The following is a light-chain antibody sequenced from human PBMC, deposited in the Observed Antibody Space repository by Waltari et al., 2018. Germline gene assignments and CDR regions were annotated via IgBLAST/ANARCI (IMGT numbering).Light chain of an antibody. Sequence: QSALTQPASVSGSPGQSITISCIGTSSDVGGDNYVSWYQQHPGKIPKLLIFDVSNRPSGVSNRFSGSKSGNTASLTISGLQAEDESDYYCCSFTSRSTWVFGGGTKLTVL. CDR3: CSFTSRSTWV. CDR2: DVS. CDR1: SSDVGGDNY. V-gene: IGLV2-14*01. J-gene: IGLJ3*02.